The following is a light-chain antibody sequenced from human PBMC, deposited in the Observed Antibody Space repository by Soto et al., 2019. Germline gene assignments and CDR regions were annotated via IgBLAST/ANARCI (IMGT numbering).Light chain of an antibody. Sequence: DIVLTQSPGTLSLSPGERATLSCRASQSVTSSYLAWYQQKPGQAPRLLIYGASIRATSIPDRFSGSGSGTDFTLTISRLEPEDFAVYYCQQYGSSPLTFGGGTKVEIK. V-gene: IGKV3-20*01. CDR2: GAS. CDR1: QSVTSSY. J-gene: IGKJ4*01. CDR3: QQYGSSPLT.